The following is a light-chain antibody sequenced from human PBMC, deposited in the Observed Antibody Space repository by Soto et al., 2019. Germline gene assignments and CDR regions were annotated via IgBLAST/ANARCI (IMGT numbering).Light chain of an antibody. CDR1: SSNSGSNA. J-gene: IGLJ7*01. CDR3: AAWDVSLTGVV. Sequence: QSVLTQPPSVSETPRQRVTISCFGKSSNSGSNAVNWYQQVPGKTPRLLIYYNDRLPSGVSDRFSGSKYGTSASLAISGLQAEDEAVYDCAAWDVSLTGVVFGGGTQLTGL. CDR2: YND. V-gene: IGLV1-36*01.